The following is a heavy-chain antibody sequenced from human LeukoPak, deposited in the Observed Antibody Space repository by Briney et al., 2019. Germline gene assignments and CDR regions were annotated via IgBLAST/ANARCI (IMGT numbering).Heavy chain of an antibody. V-gene: IGHV4-30-2*01. CDR1: GGSFSGYY. Sequence: SETLSLTCAVYGGSFSGYYWSWIRQPPGKGLEWIGYIYDSGSTYYNPSLKSRVTISVDRSKNQFSPKLSSVTAADTAVYYCARELQYDAFDIWGQGTMVTVSS. J-gene: IGHJ3*02. CDR3: ARELQYDAFDI. CDR2: IYDSGST. D-gene: IGHD4-11*01.